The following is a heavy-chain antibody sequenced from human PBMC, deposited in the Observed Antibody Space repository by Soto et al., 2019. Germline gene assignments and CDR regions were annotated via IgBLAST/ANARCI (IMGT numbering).Heavy chain of an antibody. D-gene: IGHD6-13*01. J-gene: IGHJ6*02. V-gene: IGHV3-23*01. Sequence: WGSLRLSCAASGFTFSSYAMSWVRQDPGKGLEWVSAISGSGGITYYADSVKGRFTISRDNSKNTLYLQMNSLRAEDTAVYYCAKAFFPEKYSSSWYYYGTEVWGQGTPVNVS. CDR2: ISGSGGIT. CDR1: GFTFSSYA. CDR3: AKAFFPEKYSSSWYYYGTEV.